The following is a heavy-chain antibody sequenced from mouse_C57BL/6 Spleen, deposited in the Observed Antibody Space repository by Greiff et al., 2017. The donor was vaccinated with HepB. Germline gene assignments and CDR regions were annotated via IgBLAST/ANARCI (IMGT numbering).Heavy chain of an antibody. J-gene: IGHJ3*01. V-gene: IGHV5-17*01. D-gene: IGHD1-3*01. Sequence: EVQGVESGGGLVKPGGSLKLSCAASGFTFSDYGMHWVRQAPEKGLEWVAYISSGSSTIYYADTVKGRFTISRDNAKNTLFLQRTSLRSEDTAMYYCARNYAYWGQGTLVTVSA. CDR2: ISSGSSTI. CDR1: GFTFSDYG. CDR3: ARNYAY.